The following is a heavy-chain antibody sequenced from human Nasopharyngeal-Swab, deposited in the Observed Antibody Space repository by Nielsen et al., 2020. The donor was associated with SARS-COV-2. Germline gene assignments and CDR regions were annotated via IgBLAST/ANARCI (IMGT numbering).Heavy chain of an antibody. J-gene: IGHJ2*01. Sequence: SETLSLTCTVSGGSISSSSYYWVWLRQPPGMGLEWIVSIYYSGTTYYNPSLKSRVTISVDTCKNQFPLKLSSVTAADTAAYYCASAVCYFDLWGRGTLVTVSS. CDR1: GGSISSSSYY. CDR3: ASAVCYFDL. V-gene: IGHV4-39*01. CDR2: IYYSGTT.